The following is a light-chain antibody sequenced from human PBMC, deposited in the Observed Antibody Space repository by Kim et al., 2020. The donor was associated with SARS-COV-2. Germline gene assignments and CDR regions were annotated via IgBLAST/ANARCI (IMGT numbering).Light chain of an antibody. V-gene: IGLV1-51*01. J-gene: IGLJ2*01. CDR3: GTWDTSLSAVV. CDR1: TSNIGNYS. CDR2: DNN. Sequence: GQKVTISCSGSTSNIGNYSVSWYQQIPGTAPKLLIYDNNERPSGTPDRFSGSKSGTSATLGITGLQTGDEAHYYCGTWDTSLSAVVFGGGTQLTVL.